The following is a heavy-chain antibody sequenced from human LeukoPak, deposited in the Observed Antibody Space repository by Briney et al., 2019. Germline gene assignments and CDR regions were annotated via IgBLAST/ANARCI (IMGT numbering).Heavy chain of an antibody. CDR2: IYYSGST. CDR3: ASGYDFWSGTRFDY. CDR1: GGSISSSSYY. J-gene: IGHJ4*02. Sequence: SETLSPTCTVSGGSISSSSYYWGWIRQPPGKGLEWIGSIYYSGSTYYNPSLKSRVTISVDTSKNQFSLKLSSVTAADTAVYYCASGYDFWSGTRFDYWGQGTLVTVSS. V-gene: IGHV4-39*01. D-gene: IGHD3-3*01.